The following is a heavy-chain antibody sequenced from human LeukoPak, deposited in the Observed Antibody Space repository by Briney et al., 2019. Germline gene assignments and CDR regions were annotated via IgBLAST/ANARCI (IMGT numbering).Heavy chain of an antibody. CDR1: GGSISSSSYY. CDR2: IYYSGST. Sequence: PSETLSLTCTVSGGSISSSSYYWGWIRQPPGKGLEWIGSIYYSGSTYYNPSLKSRVTISVDTSKNQFSLKLSSVTAADTAVYYCARGESGYYGSGSYLYYYYYMDVWGKGTTVTISS. J-gene: IGHJ6*03. V-gene: IGHV4-39*07. D-gene: IGHD3-10*01. CDR3: ARGESGYYGSGSYLYYYYYMDV.